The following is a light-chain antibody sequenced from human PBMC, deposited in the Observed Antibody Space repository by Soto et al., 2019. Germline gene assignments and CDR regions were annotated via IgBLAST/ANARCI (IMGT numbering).Light chain of an antibody. CDR1: QSVSSD. CDR3: QQRSNRPPALT. J-gene: IGKJ4*02. V-gene: IGKV3-11*01. CDR2: DSS. Sequence: IGLTQSPATLSWSPGERATRSCSASQSVSSDGAWYQQKPGQAPRLLIYDSSNMATGIPARFSGSGSATNITLTIRSLERADFAAYYCQQRSNRPPALTFRGGTKVEIK.